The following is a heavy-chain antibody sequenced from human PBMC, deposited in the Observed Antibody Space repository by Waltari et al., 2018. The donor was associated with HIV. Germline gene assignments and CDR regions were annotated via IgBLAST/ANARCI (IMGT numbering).Heavy chain of an antibody. CDR1: GFIFGDYA. CDR3: TKGRTAAAGFFACDT. D-gene: IGHD6-25*01. V-gene: IGHV3-9*01. Sequence: QLVESGGALVQPGRSLRLSCVASGFIFGDYAMYWVRQPPGKGLRLVSGIRRNCDRVAYAASGKGRFTMSRDNAKRSLYLEMISLKPEDTALYYCTKGRTAAAGFFACDTWGQGTRVIVSS. CDR2: IRRNCDRV. J-gene: IGHJ3*02.